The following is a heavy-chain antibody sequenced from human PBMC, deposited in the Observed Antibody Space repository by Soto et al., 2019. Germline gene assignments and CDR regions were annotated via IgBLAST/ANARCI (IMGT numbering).Heavy chain of an antibody. CDR1: GGAFSTSG. CDR2: IIPIFGAP. Sequence: QVHLVQSGAEMKQPGSSVRVSCEASGGAFSTSGIGWVRQAPGQGLEWMGGIIPIFGAPNYAQRFQGRVTISADESTSTAYLEMRSLKFEDTVTYYCARDPRSGWAHDGFDVWGPGTLIIVSS. J-gene: IGHJ3*01. D-gene: IGHD3-22*01. V-gene: IGHV1-69*01. CDR3: ARDPRSGWAHDGFDV.